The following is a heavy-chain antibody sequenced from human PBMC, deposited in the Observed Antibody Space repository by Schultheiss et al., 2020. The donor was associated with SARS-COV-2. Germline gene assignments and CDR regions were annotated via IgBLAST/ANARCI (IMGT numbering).Heavy chain of an antibody. CDR2: IYYSGST. J-gene: IGHJ4*02. V-gene: IGHV4-39*02. D-gene: IGHD3-22*01. CDR3: AREGYYDSSGSHIDY. Sequence: SETLSLTCTVSGGSISSSSYYWGWIRQPPGKGLEWIGSIYYSGSTYYNPSLKSRVTISVDTSKNQFSLKLSSVTAADTAVYYCAREGYYDSSGSHIDYWGQGTLVTVSS. CDR1: GGSISSSSYY.